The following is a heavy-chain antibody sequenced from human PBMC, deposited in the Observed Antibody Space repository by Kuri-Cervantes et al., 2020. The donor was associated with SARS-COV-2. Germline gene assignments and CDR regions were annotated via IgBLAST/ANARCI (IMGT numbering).Heavy chain of an antibody. J-gene: IGHJ4*02. CDR1: GGSISGYY. CDR3: ARAVKRFDY. V-gene: IGHV4-34*01. CDR2: INHSGST. D-gene: IGHD2/OR15-2a*01. Sequence: SETLSLTCTVSGGSISGYYWGWIRQPPGKGLEWIGEINHSGSTNYNPSLKSRVTISVDTSKNQFSLKLSSVTAADTAVYYCARAVKRFDYWGQGTLVTVSS.